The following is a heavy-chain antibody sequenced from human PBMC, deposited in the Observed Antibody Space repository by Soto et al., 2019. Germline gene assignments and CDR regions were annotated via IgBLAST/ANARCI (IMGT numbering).Heavy chain of an antibody. D-gene: IGHD2-21*01. CDR2: INTGNGNT. V-gene: IGHV1-3*04. CDR1: GYTFTDYA. J-gene: IGHJ4*02. CDR3: AKGSRMWTPDY. Sequence: ASVKFSCKSSGYTFTDYAMHWVRQAPGQRLEWMGWINTGNGNTKFSLKFQGRVTITRDTSATTAYMELTSLRSEDTAVYYCAKGSRMWTPDYWGQGTLVTVSS.